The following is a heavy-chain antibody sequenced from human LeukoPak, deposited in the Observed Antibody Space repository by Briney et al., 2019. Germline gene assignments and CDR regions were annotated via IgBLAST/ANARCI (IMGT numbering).Heavy chain of an antibody. CDR3: AKDVRCSGTMCHGAFDI. J-gene: IGHJ3*02. D-gene: IGHD2-15*01. CDR2: ISGSGGST. CDR1: GFTLNSYA. Sequence: GGSLRLSCAASGFTLNSYAMSWVRQAPGKGLEWVSVISGSGGSTYYADSVKGRFTISRDNSKNTQYLQMNSLRAEDTAVYYCAKDVRCSGTMCHGAFDIWGQGTMVTVSS. V-gene: IGHV3-23*01.